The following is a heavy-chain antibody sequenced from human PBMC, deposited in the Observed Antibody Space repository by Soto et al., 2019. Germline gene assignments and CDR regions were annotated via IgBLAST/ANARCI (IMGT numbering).Heavy chain of an antibody. Sequence: QVQLVQSGAEVKKPGASVKVSCKASGYTFTGYYMHWVRQAPGQGLEWMGWINPNSGGTNYAQKFQGWVSMTRDTSSSTAYMELTRPRFDDTAVYYCARDGRYSSSSGWCDPWGQGTLVTVSS. J-gene: IGHJ5*02. D-gene: IGHD6-6*01. CDR2: INPNSGGT. V-gene: IGHV1-2*04. CDR1: GYTFTGYY. CDR3: ARDGRYSSSSGWCDP.